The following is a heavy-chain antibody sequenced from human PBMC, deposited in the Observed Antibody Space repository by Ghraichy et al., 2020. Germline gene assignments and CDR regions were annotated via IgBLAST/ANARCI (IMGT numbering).Heavy chain of an antibody. D-gene: IGHD1-26*01. CDR2: ISGSGGST. J-gene: IGHJ4*02. Sequence: LNISCAASGFTFSSYAMSWVRQAPGKGLEWVSAISGSGGSTYYADSVKGRFTISRDNSKNTLYLQMNSLRAEDTAVYYCAKQSGSYEVPSPFDYWGQGTLVTVSS. CDR1: GFTFSSYA. CDR3: AKQSGSYEVPSPFDY. V-gene: IGHV3-23*01.